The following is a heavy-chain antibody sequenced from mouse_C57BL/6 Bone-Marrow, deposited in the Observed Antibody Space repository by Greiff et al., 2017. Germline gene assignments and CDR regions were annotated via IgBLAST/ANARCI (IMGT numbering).Heavy chain of an antibody. D-gene: IGHD1-1*01. Sequence: EVKLMESGGGLVQPGGSLKLSCAASGFTFSDYYMYWVRQTPEKRLEWVAYISNGGGSTYYPDTVKGRFTISRDNAKNTLYLQMSRLKSEDPAMYYCAKGNYYGSRHWYFDVWGTGTTVTVSS. J-gene: IGHJ1*03. CDR3: AKGNYYGSRHWYFDV. V-gene: IGHV5-12*01. CDR2: ISNGGGST. CDR1: GFTFSDYY.